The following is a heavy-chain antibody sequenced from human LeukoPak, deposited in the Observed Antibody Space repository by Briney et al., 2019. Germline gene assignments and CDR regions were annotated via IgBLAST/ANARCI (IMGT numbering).Heavy chain of an antibody. CDR2: IYTSGST. D-gene: IGHD3-9*01. Sequence: NPSQTLSLTCTVSGGSISSGSYYWSWIRQPAGKVLEWIGRIYTSGSTNYNPSLKSRVTISVATSKNQFSLKLSSVTAADTAVYYCAQGNYDILTGYPPSWFDPWGQGTLVTVSS. V-gene: IGHV4-61*02. CDR1: GGSISSGSYY. CDR3: AQGNYDILTGYPPSWFDP. J-gene: IGHJ5*02.